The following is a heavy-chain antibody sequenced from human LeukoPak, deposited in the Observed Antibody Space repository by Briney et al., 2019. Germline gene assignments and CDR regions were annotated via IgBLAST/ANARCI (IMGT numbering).Heavy chain of an antibody. J-gene: IGHJ4*02. Sequence: TGGSLRLSCAASGFSFDVFAMNWVRHTPGNGLEWVSYISRTSSVILYSESVKGRFTVSRDNAKNSLYREMNSLRVDDSALYYCARDGINWADYWGQGTLVTVSS. CDR2: ISRTSSVI. D-gene: IGHD3-16*01. V-gene: IGHV3-48*01. CDR3: ARDGINWADY. CDR1: GFSFDVFA.